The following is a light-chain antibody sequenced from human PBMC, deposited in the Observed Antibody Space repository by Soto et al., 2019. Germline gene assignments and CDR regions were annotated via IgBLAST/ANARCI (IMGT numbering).Light chain of an antibody. J-gene: IGLJ2*01. Sequence: QSVLTQPASVSGSPGQSITISCNGTTSDAGIYNVVSWYQQHPGKAPKVIIYEGSKRPSGVSNRFSGSKSGNTASLTISGLQAEDEADYFCCSYAGNVIFGGGTKLTVL. CDR2: EGS. V-gene: IGLV2-23*01. CDR3: CSYAGNVI. CDR1: TSDAGIYNV.